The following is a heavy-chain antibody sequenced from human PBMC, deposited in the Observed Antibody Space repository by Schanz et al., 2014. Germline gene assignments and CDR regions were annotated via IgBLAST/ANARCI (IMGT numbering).Heavy chain of an antibody. V-gene: IGHV1-2*02. J-gene: IGHJ3*01. Sequence: QVQLVQSGADVKKPGASVKVSCKASGNTLSAYYIHWIRQAPGQGLEWMGWIDPNSGGTNYAQRCPSHLSMTSDTSISTVYMEVNSLTSDDTAVFYCARTASHDVWRGYIPHYAFDLWGQWTVVIVSS. CDR2: IDPNSGGT. CDR3: ARTASHDVWRGYIPHYAFDL. CDR1: GNTLSAYY. D-gene: IGHD3-3*01.